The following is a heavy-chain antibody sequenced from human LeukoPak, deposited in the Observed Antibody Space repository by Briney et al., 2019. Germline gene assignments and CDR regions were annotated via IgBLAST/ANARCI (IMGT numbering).Heavy chain of an antibody. V-gene: IGHV4-61*02. J-gene: IGHJ4*02. D-gene: IGHD6-13*01. Sequence: PSETLSLTCTVSGGSISSSSYYWSWIRQPAGKGLEWIGRIYTSGSTNYNPSLKSRVTISVDTSKNQFSLKLSSVTAADTAVYYCASGIAADLYWGQGTLVTVSS. CDR1: GGSISSSSYY. CDR2: IYTSGST. CDR3: ASGIAADLY.